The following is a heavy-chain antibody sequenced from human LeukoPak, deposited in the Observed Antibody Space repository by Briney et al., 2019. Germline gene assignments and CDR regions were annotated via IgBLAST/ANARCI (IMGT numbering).Heavy chain of an antibody. V-gene: IGHV3-48*03. Sequence: GGSLRLSCAASGFTFSSYEMNWIRQAPGKGLEWISYISNSGNTKYYADSVKGRFTISRDNANNSVYLQMNNLRAEDTAVYYCAAVIDYWGQGTLVTVSS. CDR1: GFTFSSYE. CDR2: ISNSGNTK. CDR3: AAVIDY. J-gene: IGHJ4*02.